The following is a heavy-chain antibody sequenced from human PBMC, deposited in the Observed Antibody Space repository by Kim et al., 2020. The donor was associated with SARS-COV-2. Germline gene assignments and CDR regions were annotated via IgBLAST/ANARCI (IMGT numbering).Heavy chain of an antibody. CDR3: AHQYCSGGSCYRDAVDM. J-gene: IGHJ3*02. CDR2: IYWDDDK. V-gene: IGHV2-5*02. Sequence: SGPTLVNPTQTLTLTCTFSGFSLSTSGVGVGWIRQPPGKALEWLALIYWDDDKRYSPSLKSRLTITKDTSKNQVVLTMTNMDPVDTATYYCAHQYCSGGSCYRDAVDMWGEGRRVTGSS. CDR1: GFSLSTSGVG. D-gene: IGHD2-15*01.